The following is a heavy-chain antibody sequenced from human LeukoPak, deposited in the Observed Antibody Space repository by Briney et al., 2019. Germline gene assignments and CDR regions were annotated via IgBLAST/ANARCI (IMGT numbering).Heavy chain of an antibody. J-gene: IGHJ4*02. V-gene: IGHV3-30*04. CDR1: GFTFSSYA. Sequence: GGSPRLSCAASGFTFSSYAMSWVRQAPGKGLEWVAVISYDGSNKYYADSVKGRFTISRDNSKNTLYLQMNSLRAEDTAVYYCARVPGYDSSGYFDYWGQGTLVTVSS. CDR2: ISYDGSNK. CDR3: ARVPGYDSSGYFDY. D-gene: IGHD3-22*01.